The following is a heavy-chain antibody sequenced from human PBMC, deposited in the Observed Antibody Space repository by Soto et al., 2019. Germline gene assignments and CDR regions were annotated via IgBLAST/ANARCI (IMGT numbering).Heavy chain of an antibody. J-gene: IGHJ4*02. V-gene: IGHV4-31*03. Sequence: QVQLQESGPGLVKPSQTLSLTCTVSGGSISSGGYYWSWIRHHPGKGLEWIGYIYYSGSTYYNPSLQRRVTISLDTSKNQFSLKLSSVTAADTAVYYCAIFERAQGTINGGRYFDYWGQGTLVTVSS. D-gene: IGHD1-1*01. CDR3: AIFERAQGTINGGRYFDY. CDR1: GGSISSGGYY. CDR2: IYYSGST.